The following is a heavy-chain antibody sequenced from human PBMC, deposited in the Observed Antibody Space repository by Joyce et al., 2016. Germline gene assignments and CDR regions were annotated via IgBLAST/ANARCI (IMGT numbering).Heavy chain of an antibody. CDR3: ARDRGRASADY. Sequence: EVQLVESGGGLVQPGGSLRLSCVGSGFSFGYYEWNGVRQAQGKGLEWVAFITNTDGTVYYADSVKGRFTISRDNYKNSLYLQMNSLRAEDTAVYYCARDRGRASADYWGQGTMVTVSS. CDR2: ITNTDGTV. CDR1: GFSFGYYE. D-gene: IGHD3-10*01. V-gene: IGHV3-48*03. J-gene: IGHJ4*02.